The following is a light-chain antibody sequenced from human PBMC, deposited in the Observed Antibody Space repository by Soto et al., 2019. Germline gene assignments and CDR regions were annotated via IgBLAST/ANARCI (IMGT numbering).Light chain of an antibody. Sequence: QSVLTQPASVSASPGQSITISCTGTSRDVGAHNRVSWCQQHPGKAPKLLIYEVSNRPSGVSDRFSASKSGNTASLTISGLQTEDEADYYCTSFTSSDTWVFGGGTKLTVL. J-gene: IGLJ3*02. CDR3: TSFTSSDTWV. CDR1: SRDVGAHNR. V-gene: IGLV2-14*01. CDR2: EVS.